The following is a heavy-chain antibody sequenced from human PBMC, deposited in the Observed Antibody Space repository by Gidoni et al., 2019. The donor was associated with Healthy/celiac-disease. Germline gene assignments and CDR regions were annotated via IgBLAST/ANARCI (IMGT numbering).Heavy chain of an antibody. CDR2: INHSGST. D-gene: IGHD3-10*01. Sequence: QVQLQQWGAGLLKPSETLSLTCAVYGGSFSGYYWSWIRQPPGKGLEWIGEINHSGSTNYNPSLKSRVTISVDTSKNQFSLKLSSVTAADTAVYYCARSPNGSGSYRVPNYWGQGTLVTVSS. V-gene: IGHV4-34*01. J-gene: IGHJ4*02. CDR3: ARSPNGSGSYRVPNY. CDR1: GGSFSGYY.